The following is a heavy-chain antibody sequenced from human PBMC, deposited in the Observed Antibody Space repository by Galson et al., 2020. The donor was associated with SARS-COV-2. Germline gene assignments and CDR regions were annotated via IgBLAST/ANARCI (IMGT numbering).Heavy chain of an antibody. CDR3: AKCTSVLAATAIPDY. Sequence: GGSLRISCAAPGFTFTSYAMNWVRQATGKGLEWVPTISGSGGTTYYADSVEGRFTISRDSSKSTLYLQMNSLRAEDTAVYYCAKCTSVLAATAIPDYWGQGTLVTVSS. CDR1: GFTFTSYA. CDR2: ISGSGGTT. D-gene: IGHD2-15*01. J-gene: IGHJ4*02. V-gene: IGHV3-23*01.